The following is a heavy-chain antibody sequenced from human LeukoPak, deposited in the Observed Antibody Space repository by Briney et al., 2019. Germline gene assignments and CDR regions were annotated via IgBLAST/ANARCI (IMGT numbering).Heavy chain of an antibody. J-gene: IGHJ6*02. CDR2: IIPIFGTA. Sequence: SVKVSCKASGGTFSSYAISWVRQAPGQGLEWMGGIIPIFGTANYAQKFQGRVTITADESTSTAYMELSSLRSEDTAVYYCARPTTNYYYYGMDAWGQGTTVTVSS. CDR1: GGTFSSYA. D-gene: IGHD1-26*01. V-gene: IGHV1-69*13. CDR3: ARPTTNYYYYGMDA.